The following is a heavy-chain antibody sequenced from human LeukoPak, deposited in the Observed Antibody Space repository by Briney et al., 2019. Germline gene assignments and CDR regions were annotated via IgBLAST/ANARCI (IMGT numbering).Heavy chain of an antibody. V-gene: IGHV3-9*01. CDR2: ISWSGGTI. D-gene: IGHD3-16*01. J-gene: IGHJ4*02. Sequence: LRLSCAASGFTFGDFGMHWVRQRPGKGLEWVSGISWSGGTIVYADSVKGRFTISRDNVKNALYLQMNNLRPDDTALYYCAKDFTFLQRHQFDYWGQGTLVTVSS. CDR1: GFTFGDFG. CDR3: AKDFTFLQRHQFDY.